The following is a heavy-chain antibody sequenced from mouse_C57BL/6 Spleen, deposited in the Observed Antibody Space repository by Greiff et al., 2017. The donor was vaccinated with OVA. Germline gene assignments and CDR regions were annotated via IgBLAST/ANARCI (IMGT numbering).Heavy chain of an antibody. Sequence: DVKLQESGPELVKPGASVKMSCKASGYTFTDYNMHWVKQSHGKSLEWIGYINPNNGGTSYNQKFKGKATLTVNKSSSTAYMELRSLTSEDSAVYYCARSTGFYAMDYWGQGTSVTVSS. CDR3: ARSTGFYAMDY. V-gene: IGHV1-22*01. D-gene: IGHD4-1*02. CDR1: GYTFTDYN. CDR2: INPNNGGT. J-gene: IGHJ4*01.